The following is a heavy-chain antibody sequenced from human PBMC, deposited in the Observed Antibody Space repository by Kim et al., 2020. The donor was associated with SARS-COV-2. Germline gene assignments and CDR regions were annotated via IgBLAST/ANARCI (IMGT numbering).Heavy chain of an antibody. J-gene: IGHJ6*02. CDR1: GGSFSGYY. CDR3: ARGKGGGIVVVVAAQKKRYGMDV. V-gene: IGHV4-34*01. CDR2: INHSGST. Sequence: SETLSLTCAVYGGSFSGYYWSWIRQPPGKGLEWIGEINHSGSTNYNPSLKSRVTISVDTSKNQFSLKLSSVTAADTAVYYCARGKGGGIVVVVAAQKKRYGMDVWGQGTTVTVSS. D-gene: IGHD2-15*01.